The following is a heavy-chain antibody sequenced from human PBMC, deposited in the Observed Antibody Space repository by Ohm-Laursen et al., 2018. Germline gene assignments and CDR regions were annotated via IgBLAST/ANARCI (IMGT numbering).Heavy chain of an antibody. CDR1: GFTFSSFG. D-gene: IGHD4-17*01. J-gene: IGHJ6*02. CDR3: ARSFAVTTFYYHGMDV. Sequence: SLRLSCAASGFTFSSFGMHWVRQAPGKGLEWVAAIWYAGTYKYYEDSAMGRFTVSRDNSKNTLNLQMDSLRAEDTAVYYCARSFAVTTFYYHGMDVWGQGTTVTVAS. CDR2: IWYAGTYK. V-gene: IGHV3-33*01.